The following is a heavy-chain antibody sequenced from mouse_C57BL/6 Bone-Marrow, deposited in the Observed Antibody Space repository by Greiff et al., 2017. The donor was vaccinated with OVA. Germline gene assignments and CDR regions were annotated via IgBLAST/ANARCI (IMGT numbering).Heavy chain of an antibody. CDR1: GFNIKDDY. CDR3: TTYRY. V-gene: IGHV14-4*01. Sequence: EVQLQQSGAELVRPGASVKLSCTASGFNIKDDYMHWVKERPEQGLEWIGWIDPENGDTEYASKFQGKATITADTSSKTVYLHLSSLTSEDTAVCYCTTYRYWGQGTTLTGSS. CDR2: IDPENGDT. J-gene: IGHJ2*01.